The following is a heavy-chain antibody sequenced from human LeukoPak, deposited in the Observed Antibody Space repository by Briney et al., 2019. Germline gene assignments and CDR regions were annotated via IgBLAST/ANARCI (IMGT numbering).Heavy chain of an antibody. V-gene: IGHV4-59*01. Sequence: KPSETLSLTCTVSGGSISSYYWSWIRQPPGKGLEWIGYIYYSGSTNYNPSLKSRVTISVDTSKNQFSLKLSSVTAADTAVYYCAKAGYCSGGSCIYLLFHGFDYWGQGTLVTVSS. CDR1: GGSISSYY. CDR3: AKAGYCSGGSCIYLLFHGFDY. J-gene: IGHJ4*02. D-gene: IGHD2-15*01. CDR2: IYYSGST.